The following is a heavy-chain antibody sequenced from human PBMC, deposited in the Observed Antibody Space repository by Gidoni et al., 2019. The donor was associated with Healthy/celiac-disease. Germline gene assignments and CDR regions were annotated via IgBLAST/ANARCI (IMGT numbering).Heavy chain of an antibody. D-gene: IGHD2-15*01. CDR2: IRSKAYGGTT. V-gene: IGHV3-49*05. Sequence: EVQLVESGGGLVKPGRSLRLSCTASGFTFGDYAMRWFRQAPGKGLEWVGFIRSKAYGGTTEYAASVKGRFTISRDDSKSIAYLQMNSLKTEDTAVYYCTRGRGYCSGGSCYPFDYWGQGTLVTVSS. CDR3: TRGRGYCSGGSCYPFDY. J-gene: IGHJ4*02. CDR1: GFTFGDYA.